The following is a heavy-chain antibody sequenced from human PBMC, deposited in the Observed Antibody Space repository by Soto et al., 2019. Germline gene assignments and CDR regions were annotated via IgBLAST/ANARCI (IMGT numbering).Heavy chain of an antibody. CDR3: ARLDAGAMVRETKPYFDY. J-gene: IGHJ4*02. Sequence: SETLSLTCTVSGGSISSSSYYWGWIRQPPGKGLEWIGSIYYSGSTYYNPSLKSRVTISVDTSKNQFSLKLSSVTAADTAVYYCARLDAGAMVRETKPYFDYWGQGTLVTVSS. CDR1: GGSISSSSYY. D-gene: IGHD3-10*01. V-gene: IGHV4-39*01. CDR2: IYYSGST.